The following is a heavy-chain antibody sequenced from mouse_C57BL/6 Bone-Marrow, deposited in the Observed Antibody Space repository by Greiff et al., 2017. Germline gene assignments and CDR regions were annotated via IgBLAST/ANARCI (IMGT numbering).Heavy chain of an antibody. CDR2: IDPEDGDT. Sequence: VQLQQSGAELVRPGASVKLSCTASGFNIKDYYMHWVKQRPEQGLEWIGRIDPEDGDTEYAPKFQGKATMTADTSSNTAYLQLSSLTSEDTAVYYCTKKGPGWNYAMYYWGQGTSVTVSS. CDR1: GFNIKDYY. CDR3: TKKGPGWNYAMYY. D-gene: IGHD3-1*01. V-gene: IGHV14-1*01. J-gene: IGHJ4*01.